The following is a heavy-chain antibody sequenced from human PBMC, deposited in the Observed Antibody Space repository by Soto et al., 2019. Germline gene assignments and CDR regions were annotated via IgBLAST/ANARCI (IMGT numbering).Heavy chain of an antibody. J-gene: IGHJ4*02. CDR3: ATRPPEGTFFGVFDY. CDR2: INTYNGNT. V-gene: IGHV1-18*01. CDR1: GYTFTNYG. Sequence: ASVKVSCKASGYTFTNYGISWVRQAPGQGLEWMGWINTYNGNTNHAQKLQGRVTMTTDTSTSTAYMELRSLRSDDTAVYYCATRPPEGTFFGVFDYWSQGTLVTVSS. D-gene: IGHD3-10*01.